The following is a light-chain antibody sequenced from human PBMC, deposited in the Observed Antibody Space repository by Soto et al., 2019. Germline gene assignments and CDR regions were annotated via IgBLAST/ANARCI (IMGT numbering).Light chain of an antibody. CDR2: GAS. CDR3: QQYNTWPPLT. CDR1: QSISTN. Sequence: EIVMTQSPATVSVSPGERATLSCRASQSISTNLAWYQQKPGQAPRLLIFGASNRATAVPARFTASGSGTEFTLTISSLQSEDFAFYYCQQYNTWPPLTFGGGTKVDI. V-gene: IGKV3-15*01. J-gene: IGKJ4*01.